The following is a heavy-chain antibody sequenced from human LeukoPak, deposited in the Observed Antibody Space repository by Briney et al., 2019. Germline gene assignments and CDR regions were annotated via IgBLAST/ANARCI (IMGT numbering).Heavy chain of an antibody. CDR1: GFTFSSYS. J-gene: IGHJ5*02. Sequence: GGSLRLSCAASGFTFSSYSMNWVRQAPGKGLEWVSSISSTGTYIYYADSVKGRFTISRDNAKNSLYLQMNSLRAEYTAVYYCPRDPSVVPAAVNWFDPWGQGTLVTVSS. V-gene: IGHV3-21*01. D-gene: IGHD2-2*01. CDR3: PRDPSVVPAAVNWFDP. CDR2: ISSTGTYI.